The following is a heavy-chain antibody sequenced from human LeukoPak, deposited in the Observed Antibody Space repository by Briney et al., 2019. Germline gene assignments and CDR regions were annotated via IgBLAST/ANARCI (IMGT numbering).Heavy chain of an antibody. CDR1: GFTFSSYW. V-gene: IGHV3-66*01. CDR3: ARGLRDGYSNYWYFDL. CDR2: IYNAGTT. J-gene: IGHJ2*01. Sequence: GGSLRLSCAASGFTFSSYWMHWVRQAPGKGLEWVSIIYNAGTTFYTNSVKGRFTISRDNSKNTLFLQMNSLRAEDTAVYYCARGLRDGYSNYWYFDLWGRGTLVTVSS. D-gene: IGHD5-24*01.